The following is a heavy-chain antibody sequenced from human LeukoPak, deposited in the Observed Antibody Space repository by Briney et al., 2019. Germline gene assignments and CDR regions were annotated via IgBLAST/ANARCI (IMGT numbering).Heavy chain of an antibody. J-gene: IGHJ4*02. CDR1: GFALSSYG. Sequence: TGGSLRLSCAASGFALSSYGMYWVRQTPDKGLECVAYSRRDGTYVNYADSVKGRFIISRDNSKNKLGLQMNSLRVEDKGLYYCGFGGPTRGTLASWGQGTLVPVSS. D-gene: IGHD1-26*01. CDR2: SRRDGTYV. CDR3: GFGGPTRGTLAS. V-gene: IGHV3-30*02.